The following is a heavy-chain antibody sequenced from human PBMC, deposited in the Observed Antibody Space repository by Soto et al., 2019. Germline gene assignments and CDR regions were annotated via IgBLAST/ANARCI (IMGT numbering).Heavy chain of an antibody. CDR1: GGSISSYY. V-gene: IGHV4-59*01. D-gene: IGHD5-12*01. CDR2: IYYSGST. J-gene: IGHJ4*02. Sequence: QVQLQESGPGLVKPSETLSLTCTVSGGSISSYYWSWIRQPPGKGLEWIGYIYYSGSTNYNPSLKSRVTISVDTSKNQFSLKLSSVTAAGTAVYYCARVYSGYEAFDYWGQGTLVTVSS. CDR3: ARVYSGYEAFDY.